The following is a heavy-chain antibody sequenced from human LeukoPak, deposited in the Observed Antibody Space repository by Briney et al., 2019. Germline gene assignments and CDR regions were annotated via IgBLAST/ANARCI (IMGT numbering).Heavy chain of an antibody. CDR1: GFTFSNYA. CDR3: AREGTAYAFDI. J-gene: IGHJ3*02. V-gene: IGHV3-30-3*01. Sequence: PGRSLRLSCAASGFTFSNYAMHWVRQAPGKGLEWVAVISYDGSNKYYADSVKGRFTISRDNSKNTLYLQMNSLRAEDTAVYYCAREGTAYAFDIWGQGTMVTVSS. CDR2: ISYDGSNK. D-gene: IGHD1-1*01.